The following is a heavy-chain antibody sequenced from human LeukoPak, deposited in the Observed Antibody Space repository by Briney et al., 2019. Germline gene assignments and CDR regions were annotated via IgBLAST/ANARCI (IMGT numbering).Heavy chain of an antibody. J-gene: IGHJ4*02. CDR2: IKSKTDGGTT. D-gene: IGHD2-15*01. CDR1: GFTFSNAW. Sequence: GGSLRLSCAASGFTFSNAWMSWVRQAPGKGLEWVGRIKSKTDGGTTDYAAPVKGRFTISRDDSKNTLYLQMNSLKTEDTAVYYCARPHKSTTCSGGSCYPVYFDYWGQGTLVTVSS. V-gene: IGHV3-15*01. CDR3: ARPHKSTTCSGGSCYPVYFDY.